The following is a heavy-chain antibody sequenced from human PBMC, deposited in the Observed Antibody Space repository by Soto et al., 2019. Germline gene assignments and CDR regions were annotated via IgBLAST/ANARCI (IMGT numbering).Heavy chain of an antibody. J-gene: IGHJ4*02. CDR1: GGSISSYY. CDR3: AKDVADSSGWYFDY. CDR2: IYYSGST. V-gene: IGHV4-59*01. D-gene: IGHD6-19*01. Sequence: PSETLSLTCTVSGGSISSYYWSWIRQPPGKGLEWIGYIYYSGSTNYNPSLKSRVTMSVDTSKTQFSLKLSSVTAADTAVYYCAKDVADSSGWYFDYWGQGTLVTVSS.